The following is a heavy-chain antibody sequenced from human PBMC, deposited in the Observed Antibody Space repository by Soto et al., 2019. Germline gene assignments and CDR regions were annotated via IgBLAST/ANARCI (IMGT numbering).Heavy chain of an antibody. D-gene: IGHD6-19*01. V-gene: IGHV4-59*01. Sequence: SATLSLTSTVSGGSISSYYWSWIRQPPGKGLEWIGYIYYSGSTNYNPSLKSRVTIAVDTSKNQFSLKLSSVTAADTAVYYCARSGASIAVAGIHYFDYWGQGTLVTVSS. CDR3: ARSGASIAVAGIHYFDY. CDR1: GGSISSYY. J-gene: IGHJ4*02. CDR2: IYYSGST.